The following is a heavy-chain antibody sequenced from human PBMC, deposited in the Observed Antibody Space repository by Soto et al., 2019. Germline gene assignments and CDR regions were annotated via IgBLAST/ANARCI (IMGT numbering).Heavy chain of an antibody. CDR3: ARQPFLGYCSGGSCPTAGMDV. CDR2: IYYSGST. D-gene: IGHD2-15*01. CDR1: GGSISSYY. Sequence: QVQLQESGPGLVKPSETLSLTCTVSGGSISSYYWSWIRQPPGKGLAWIGYIYYSGSTNYNPSLKSRVTISVDTSKNQFSLKLSSVTAADTAVYYCARQPFLGYCSGGSCPTAGMDVWGQGTTVTVSS. V-gene: IGHV4-59*01. J-gene: IGHJ6*02.